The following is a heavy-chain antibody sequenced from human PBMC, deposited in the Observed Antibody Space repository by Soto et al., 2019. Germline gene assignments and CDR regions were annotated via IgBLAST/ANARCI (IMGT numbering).Heavy chain of an antibody. CDR2: ISWNSGSI. J-gene: IGHJ4*02. D-gene: IGHD3-10*01. CDR1: GFTFDDYA. V-gene: IGHV3-9*01. Sequence: EVQLVESGGGLVQPGRSLRLSCAASGFTFDDYAMHWVRQAPGKGLEWVSGISWNSGSIGYADSVKGRFTISRDNAKNPQYLQMTSLRAEDTALYYCVKDMVAGSHAWAFGYWGQGTLVTVAS. CDR3: VKDMVAGSHAWAFGY.